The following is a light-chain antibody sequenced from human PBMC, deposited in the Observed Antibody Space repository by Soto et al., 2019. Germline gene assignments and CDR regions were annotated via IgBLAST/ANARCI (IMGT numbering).Light chain of an antibody. J-gene: IGKJ1*01. CDR3: QQYNSYSPWT. V-gene: IGKV1-13*02. CDR2: GAS. Sequence: AININQSPSSLYAYVGDRVTISCRASQGIGNALGWYQQKPGKPPKVLIYGASSLESGVPSRFSGSGSGTEFTLTISSLQPDDFAPYYCQQYNSYSPWTFGQGTKVDI. CDR1: QGIGNA.